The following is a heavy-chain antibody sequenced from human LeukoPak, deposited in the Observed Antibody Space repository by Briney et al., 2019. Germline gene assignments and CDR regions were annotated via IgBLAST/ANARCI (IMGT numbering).Heavy chain of an antibody. J-gene: IGHJ6*02. V-gene: IGHV1-69*13. CDR3: AYMYSSGWHYYYYGMDV. CDR1: GYTFTGYY. Sequence: SVKVSCKASGYTFTGYYMHWVRQAPGQGLEWMGGIIPIFGTANYAQKFQGRVTITADESTSTAYMELSSLRSEDTAVYYCAYMYSSGWHYYYYGMDVWGQGTTVTVSS. CDR2: IIPIFGTA. D-gene: IGHD6-19*01.